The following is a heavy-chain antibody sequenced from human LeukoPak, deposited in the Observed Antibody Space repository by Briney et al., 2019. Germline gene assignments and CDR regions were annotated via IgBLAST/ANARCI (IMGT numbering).Heavy chain of an antibody. Sequence: SETLSLTCTVSGGSISSYYWSWIRQPPGKGLEWIGYIYYSGSTNYNPSLKSRVTISVDTSKNQFSLKLSSVTAADTAVYYCARVPGPQYYDFWSGYSLDQNDAFDIWGQGTMVTVSS. CDR3: ARVPGPQYYDFWSGYSLDQNDAFDI. V-gene: IGHV4-59*01. CDR1: GGSISSYY. D-gene: IGHD3-3*01. J-gene: IGHJ3*02. CDR2: IYYSGST.